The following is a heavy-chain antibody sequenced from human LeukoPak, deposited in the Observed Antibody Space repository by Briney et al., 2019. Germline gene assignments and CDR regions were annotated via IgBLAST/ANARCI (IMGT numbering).Heavy chain of an antibody. CDR1: GFTFSSYW. J-gene: IGHJ5*02. CDR2: IKEDGSEK. V-gene: IGHV3-7*01. Sequence: GGSLRLSCAASGFTFSSYWLSWVRQAPGKGLEWVANIKEDGSEKYYVDSVKGRFTVSRDNAKNSLYLQMNSLRAEDTAVYYCARGPLIAAAGTTWGQGTLVTVSS. CDR3: ARGPLIAAAGTT. D-gene: IGHD6-13*01.